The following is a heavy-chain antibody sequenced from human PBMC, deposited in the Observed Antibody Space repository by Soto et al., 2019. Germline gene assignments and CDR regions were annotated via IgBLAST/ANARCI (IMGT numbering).Heavy chain of an antibody. CDR3: ARDVGDSGSHWFDP. V-gene: IGHV1-46*01. J-gene: IGHJ5*02. CDR1: GYIFSNYY. Sequence: QVQLVQSGAEVKKSGASVKVSCKASGYIFSNYYIHWVRQAPGQGLEWMGIINPSGSSTRYAQKFQGRVTMTRDTSSSTVYMELSSLRFEDTAVYYCARDVGDSGSHWFDPWGQGSLVTVSS. D-gene: IGHD1-26*01. CDR2: INPSGSST.